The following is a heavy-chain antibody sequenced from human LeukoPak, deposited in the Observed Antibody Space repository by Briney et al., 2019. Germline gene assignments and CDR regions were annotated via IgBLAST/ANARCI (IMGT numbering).Heavy chain of an antibody. CDR2: INHSGST. D-gene: IGHD1-7*01. CDR1: GGSFSGYY. Sequence: SETLSLTCAVYGGSFSGYYWSWIRQPPGKGLEWIGEINHSGSTNYNPSLKSRVTISVDTSKNQFSLKLSSVTAADTAVYYCATTGTTQANYYYYYMDVRGKGTTVTVSS. J-gene: IGHJ6*03. V-gene: IGHV4-34*01. CDR3: ATTGTTQANYYYYYMDV.